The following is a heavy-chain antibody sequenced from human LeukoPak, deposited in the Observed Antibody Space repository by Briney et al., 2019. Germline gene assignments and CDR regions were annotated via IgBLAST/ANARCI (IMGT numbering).Heavy chain of an antibody. J-gene: IGHJ4*02. D-gene: IGHD4-17*01. CDR1: GFTFSTYS. CDR3: ARAVTTVTRGGLVFDY. CDR2: ISGSSNTI. V-gene: IGHV3-48*02. Sequence: GGSLRLSCAASGFTFSTYSMNWVRQAPGKGLEWVSYISGSSNTIYYADSVKGRFTISRDNAKNSLYLQMNRLRDEDTAVYYCARAVTTVTRGGLVFDYWGQGTLVTVSS.